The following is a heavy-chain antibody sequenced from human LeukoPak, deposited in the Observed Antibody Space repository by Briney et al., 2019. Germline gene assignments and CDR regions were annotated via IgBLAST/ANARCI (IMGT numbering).Heavy chain of an antibody. Sequence: GGSLRLSCAASGFTFSDYYMSWIRQAPGKGLEWVSYISSSSSYTNYADSVKGRFTISRDNAKNSLYLQMNSLRAEDTAVYYCARDSSGWYVPRYYYYYGMDVWGQGTTVTVSS. CDR1: GFTFSDYY. CDR3: ARDSSGWYVPRYYYYYGMDV. CDR2: ISSSSSYT. V-gene: IGHV3-11*05. J-gene: IGHJ6*02. D-gene: IGHD6-19*01.